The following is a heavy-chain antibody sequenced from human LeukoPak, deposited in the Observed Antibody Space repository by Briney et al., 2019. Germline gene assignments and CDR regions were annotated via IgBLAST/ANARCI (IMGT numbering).Heavy chain of an antibody. CDR1: GGSISSYY. Sequence: PPETLSLTCTVSGGSISSYYWSWIRQPAGKGLEWIGRIYTSGSTNYNPSLKSRVTMSVDTSKNQFSLKLSSVTAADTAVYYCAREEYYYGSGSYYTYWGQGTLVTVSS. D-gene: IGHD3-10*01. V-gene: IGHV4-4*07. CDR3: AREEYYYGSGSYYTY. J-gene: IGHJ4*02. CDR2: IYTSGST.